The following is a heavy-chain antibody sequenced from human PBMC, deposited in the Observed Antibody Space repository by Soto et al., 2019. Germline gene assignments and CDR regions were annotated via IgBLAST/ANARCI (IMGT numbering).Heavy chain of an antibody. V-gene: IGHV5-51*01. D-gene: IGHD2-2*03. CDR3: ARIIGYCRNNDCSWTFDI. CDR1: GYSFISYW. CDR2: FYPGDSTS. J-gene: IGHJ3*02. Sequence: PGESLKISCKTSGYSFISYWVALVLQKPGKGLEWMGTFYPGDSTSTYSPSFQGQVTISVDKSISTAYLHLSSLKASDTAMYYCARIIGYCRNNDCSWTFDIWGQGTTVT.